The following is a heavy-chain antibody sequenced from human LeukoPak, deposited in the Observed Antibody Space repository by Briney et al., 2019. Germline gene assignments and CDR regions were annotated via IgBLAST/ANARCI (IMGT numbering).Heavy chain of an antibody. CDR1: GFTFSSYG. V-gene: IGHV3-30*18. CDR2: ISYDGSNK. D-gene: IGHD3-10*01. CDR3: AKDTYGRPYYYYYMDV. Sequence: PGGSLRLSCAASGFTFSSYGMHCVRQAPGKGLEWVAFISYDGSNKYYADSVKGRFTISRDNSKNTLYLQINSLRAEDTAVYYCAKDTYGRPYYYYYMDVWGKGTTVTVSS. J-gene: IGHJ6*03.